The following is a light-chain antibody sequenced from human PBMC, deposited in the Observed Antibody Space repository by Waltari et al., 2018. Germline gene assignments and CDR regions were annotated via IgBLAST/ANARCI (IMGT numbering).Light chain of an antibody. CDR1: SSDGGGYNY. Sequence: QSALNQPASVSGSPGPSITISCTRTSSDGGGYNYVSWFQQHPGRAPKLMIYEVSKRPSGVSNRFSGSKSGNAASLTISGLQVEDEADYYCSSYTSISTLVFGVGTKVTVL. CDR2: EVS. J-gene: IGLJ3*02. V-gene: IGLV2-14*01. CDR3: SSYTSISTLV.